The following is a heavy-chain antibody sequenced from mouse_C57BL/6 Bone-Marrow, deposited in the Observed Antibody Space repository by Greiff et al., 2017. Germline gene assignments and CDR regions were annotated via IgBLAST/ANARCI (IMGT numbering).Heavy chain of an antibody. CDR2: IWGDGST. D-gene: IGHD1-1*01. CDR3: ANLITTVPCAY. V-gene: IGHV2-3*01. CDR1: GFSLTSSG. Sequence: QVQLKESGPGLVAPSQSLSITCTVPGFSLTSSGVSWVRQPPGKCLACLGVIWGDGSTNYPSALISRLSIRKDNSKSQVVLKLNSLQTDDTATYYCANLITTVPCAYWGQGTLVTVSA. J-gene: IGHJ3*01.